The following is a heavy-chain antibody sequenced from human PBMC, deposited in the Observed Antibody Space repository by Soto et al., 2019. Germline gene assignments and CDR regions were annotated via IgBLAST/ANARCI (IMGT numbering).Heavy chain of an antibody. CDR2: IGSRGDST. Sequence: EVQLLESGGGLVQPGGSLRLSCAASGFTFSSFAMSWVRQAPGKGLEWVSAIGSRGDSTYYADSVKGRFTISRGNSKKTLYMQMNSLRAEDTAVYCCAEDLIYGYNSGRPFDSWGQGTLVTVSS. CDR3: AEDLIYGYNSGRPFDS. D-gene: IGHD6-19*01. CDR1: GFTFSSFA. V-gene: IGHV3-23*01. J-gene: IGHJ4*02.